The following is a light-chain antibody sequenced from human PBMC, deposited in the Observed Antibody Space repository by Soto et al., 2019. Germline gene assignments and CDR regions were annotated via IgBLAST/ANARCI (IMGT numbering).Light chain of an antibody. CDR1: SSNIGAGFD. Sequence: QSVLTQPPSVSGAPGQRVTLSCTGTSSNIGAGFDVHWYQQLPGTAPKLLIYGNSNRPSGVPDRFSGSKSGTSASLAITGLQADDEADYYCQSYDSSLSGYVFGTGTKLTVL. CDR2: GNS. V-gene: IGLV1-40*01. J-gene: IGLJ1*01. CDR3: QSYDSSLSGYV.